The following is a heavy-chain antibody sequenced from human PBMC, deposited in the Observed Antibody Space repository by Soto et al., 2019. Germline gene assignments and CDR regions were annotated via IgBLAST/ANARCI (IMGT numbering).Heavy chain of an antibody. CDR3: ARDNRGGYLIPQGFDP. D-gene: IGHD3-22*01. CDR2: ISYDGSNK. CDR1: VFTFSSYA. V-gene: IGHV3-30-3*01. Sequence: GGSLRLSCAASVFTFSSYAMHWVRQAPGKGLEWVAVISYDGSNKYYADSVKGRFTISRDNSKNTLYLQMNSLRAEDTAVYYCARDNRGGYLIPQGFDPWGQGTLVTVS. J-gene: IGHJ5*02.